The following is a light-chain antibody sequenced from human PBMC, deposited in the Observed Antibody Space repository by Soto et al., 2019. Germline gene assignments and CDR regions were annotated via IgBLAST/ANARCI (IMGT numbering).Light chain of an antibody. CDR1: QSVGSSY. CDR2: GAS. Sequence: DMVLAQSPGSLSLARGESATLSCRASQSVGSSYLACYQQKPGQPPRLXXYGASSRATGIPDRCSGSGSWTNFSLIISRLEPEDFAVYDCQQYGSSPPRTFGQGTKVDIK. CDR3: QQYGSSPPRT. J-gene: IGKJ1*01. V-gene: IGKV3-20*01.